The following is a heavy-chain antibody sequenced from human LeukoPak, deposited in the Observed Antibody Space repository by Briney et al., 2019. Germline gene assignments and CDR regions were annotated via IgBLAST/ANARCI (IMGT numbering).Heavy chain of an antibody. CDR3: ATSLSGHYYYYGMDV. V-gene: IGHV1-69*13. J-gene: IGHJ6*02. CDR1: GGTFSSYA. D-gene: IGHD3-10*01. Sequence: GASVKVSCKASGGTFSSYAISWVRQAPGQGLEWMGGIIPIFGTANYAQEFQGRVTITADESTSTAYMELSSLRSEDTAVYYCATSLSGHYYYYGMDVWGQGTTVTVSS. CDR2: IIPIFGTA.